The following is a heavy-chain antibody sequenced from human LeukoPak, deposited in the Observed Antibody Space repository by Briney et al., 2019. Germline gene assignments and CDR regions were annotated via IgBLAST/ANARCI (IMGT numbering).Heavy chain of an antibody. CDR2: ITHDGSDK. Sequence: LSLTCTVSGGSISSSSYYWGWIRQPPGKGLEWVAVITHDGSDKYYADPVKGRLSISRDNSKNTLYLQMNSLRPEDTAIYFCAKVGGRSWFYFDSWGQGTVVTVSS. J-gene: IGHJ4*02. CDR3: AKVGGRSWFYFDS. V-gene: IGHV3-30*18. D-gene: IGHD6-13*01. CDR1: GGSISSSS.